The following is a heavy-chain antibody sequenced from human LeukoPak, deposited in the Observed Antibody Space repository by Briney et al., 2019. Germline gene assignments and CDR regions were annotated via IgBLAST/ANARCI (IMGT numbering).Heavy chain of an antibody. V-gene: IGHV4-59*01. CDR1: GASISSYY. Sequence: PSETLSLTCTVSGASISSYYWRWIRQPPGKGLEWIGYIYYSGSTNYNPSLKSRVTISVDTSKNQFSLKVRSVTAADTAVYYCARDSGPRFDYWGQGTLVTVSS. CDR3: ARDSGPRFDY. D-gene: IGHD6-19*01. J-gene: IGHJ4*02. CDR2: IYYSGST.